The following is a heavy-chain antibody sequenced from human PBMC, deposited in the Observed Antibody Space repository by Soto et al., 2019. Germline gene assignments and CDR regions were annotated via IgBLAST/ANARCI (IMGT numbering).Heavy chain of an antibody. CDR2: LYHSGST. CDR1: GGSISSGGYS. V-gene: IGHV4-30-2*01. CDR3: ARLGGDQWCDP. Sequence: QLQLQESGSGLVKPSQTLSLTCAVSGGSISSGGYSWSWIRQPPGKGLEWIGYLYHSGSTYYNPSLKSRVTTSVDRSKNQFPLKLSSVTAADTAVYYCARLGGDQWCDPWGQGTLVTVSS. J-gene: IGHJ5*02. D-gene: IGHD2-21*02.